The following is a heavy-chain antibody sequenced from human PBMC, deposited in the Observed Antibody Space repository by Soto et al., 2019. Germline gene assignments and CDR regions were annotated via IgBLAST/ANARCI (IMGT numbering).Heavy chain of an antibody. Sequence: GESLKISCKASGYSFSTYWIAWVRQMPGKGLEWMGIIYPGDSDTRYSPSFQGQVTISADKSISTAYLQWSSLKTSDTAMYYCARMDNGSMDVWGQGTTVTVSS. D-gene: IGHD2-8*01. J-gene: IGHJ6*02. CDR2: IYPGDSDT. CDR3: ARMDNGSMDV. V-gene: IGHV5-51*01. CDR1: GYSFSTYW.